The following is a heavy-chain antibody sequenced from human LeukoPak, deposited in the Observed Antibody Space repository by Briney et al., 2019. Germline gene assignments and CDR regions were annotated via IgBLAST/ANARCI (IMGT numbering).Heavy chain of an antibody. CDR2: ISSSSSYI. Sequence: GGSLRLSCAASGFTFSSYSMNWVRQAPGGGLEWVSSISSSSSYIYYAGSVKGRFTISRDNAKNSLYLQMNSLRAEDTAVYYCARGDYDILTGYSPFDYWGQGTLVTVSS. V-gene: IGHV3-21*01. J-gene: IGHJ4*02. CDR3: ARGDYDILTGYSPFDY. CDR1: GFTFSSYS. D-gene: IGHD3-9*01.